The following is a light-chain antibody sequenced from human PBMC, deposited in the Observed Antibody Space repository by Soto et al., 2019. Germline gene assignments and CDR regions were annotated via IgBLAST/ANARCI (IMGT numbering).Light chain of an antibody. J-gene: IGLJ1*01. CDR1: SSNIGAGYD. Sequence: QSVLTQPPSVSGALGQRVTISCTGSSSNIGAGYDVHWYQQLPGTAPKLLIYGNSNRPSGVPDRFSGSKSGTSASLAITGLQAEDEADDYCQSYDSSLSDVFGTGTKLTVL. CDR3: QSYDSSLSDV. CDR2: GNS. V-gene: IGLV1-40*01.